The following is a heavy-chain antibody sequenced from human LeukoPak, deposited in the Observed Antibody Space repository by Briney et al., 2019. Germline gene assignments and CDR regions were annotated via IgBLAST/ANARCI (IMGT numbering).Heavy chain of an antibody. CDR1: GFTFSSYS. J-gene: IGHJ6*02. CDR2: ISSSSSYI. Sequence: PGGSLRLSCAASGFTFSSYSMNWVRQAPGKGLEWVSSISSSSSYIYYADSVKGRFTISRDNAKNSLYLQMNSLRAEDTAVYYCARDKVAVADDYYYGMGVWGQGTTVTVSS. D-gene: IGHD6-19*01. V-gene: IGHV3-21*01. CDR3: ARDKVAVADDYYYGMGV.